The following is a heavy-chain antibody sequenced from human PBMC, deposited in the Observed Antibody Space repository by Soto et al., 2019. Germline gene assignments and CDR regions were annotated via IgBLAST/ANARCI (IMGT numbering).Heavy chain of an antibody. CDR2: IYWDDDK. D-gene: IGHD2-15*01. V-gene: IGHV2-5*02. Sequence: QITLKESGPTLVKPTQTLTLTCTFSGFSLSTSGVGVGWIRQPPGKALEWLALIYWDDDKRYSPSLKSRLTITKDTSKIHVVLTMPNMDPVDTATYYCAHRQDRYCSGGSCPLFDYWGQGTLVTVSS. J-gene: IGHJ4*02. CDR3: AHRQDRYCSGGSCPLFDY. CDR1: GFSLSTSGVG.